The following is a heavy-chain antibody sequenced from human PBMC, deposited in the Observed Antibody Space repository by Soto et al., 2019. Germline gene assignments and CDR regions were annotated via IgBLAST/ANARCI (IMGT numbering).Heavy chain of an antibody. CDR3: ANSRSGSYYAFDI. CDR1: GGTFSSYA. D-gene: IGHD1-26*01. J-gene: IGHJ3*02. Sequence: SVKVSCKASGGTFSSYAISWVRQAPGQGLEWMGGIIPISGTANYAQKFQGRVTMTTDTSTSTAYMELSSLRSEDTAVYYCANSRSGSYYAFDIWGQGTMVTVSS. CDR2: IIPISGTA. V-gene: IGHV1-69*05.